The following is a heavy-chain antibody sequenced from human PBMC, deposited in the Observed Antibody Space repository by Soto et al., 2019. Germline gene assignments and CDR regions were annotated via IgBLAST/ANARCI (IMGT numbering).Heavy chain of an antibody. CDR1: GYTFTGYY. V-gene: IGHV1-2*02. Sequence: ASVKVSCKASGYTFTGYYMHWVRQAPGQGLEWMGWINPNSGGTNYAQKFQGRVTMTRDTSISTAYMELSRLRSDDTAVYYCARSLYCSGGSCLLGSGYGMDVWGQGTTVTVSS. CDR2: INPNSGGT. CDR3: ARSLYCSGGSCLLGSGYGMDV. J-gene: IGHJ6*02. D-gene: IGHD2-15*01.